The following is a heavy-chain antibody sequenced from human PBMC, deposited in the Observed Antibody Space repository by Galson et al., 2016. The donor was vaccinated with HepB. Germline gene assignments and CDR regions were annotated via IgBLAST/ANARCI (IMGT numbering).Heavy chain of an antibody. Sequence: SLRLSCAASGFTFSTYAMSWVRQAPGKGLEWVSVISGTGGTTYYADSVKGRFTISRDNSKNSLYLQMNSLRAEDTAIYYCAKIDYGSGSYYSAEYFQHWGQGTLVTVSS. CDR3: AKIDYGSGSYYSAEYFQH. D-gene: IGHD3-10*01. CDR1: GFTFSTYA. J-gene: IGHJ1*01. V-gene: IGHV3-23*01. CDR2: ISGTGGTT.